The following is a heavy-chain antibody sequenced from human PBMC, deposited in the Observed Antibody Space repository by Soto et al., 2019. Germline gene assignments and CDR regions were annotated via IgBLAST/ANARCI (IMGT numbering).Heavy chain of an antibody. Sequence: PSETLSLTCTVSGGSFSGYYWSWIRQPPGKGLEWIGEINHSGSTNYNPSLKSRVTISVDTSKNQFSLKLSSVTAADTAVYYCASDYGGNSYGMDVWGQGTTVTVSS. CDR1: GGSFSGYY. V-gene: IGHV4-34*01. J-gene: IGHJ6*02. CDR3: ASDYGGNSYGMDV. CDR2: INHSGST. D-gene: IGHD4-17*01.